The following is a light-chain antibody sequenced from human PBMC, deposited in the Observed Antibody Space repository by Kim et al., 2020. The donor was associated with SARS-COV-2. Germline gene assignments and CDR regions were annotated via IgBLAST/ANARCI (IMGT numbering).Light chain of an antibody. V-gene: IGLV6-57*01. Sequence: TSSCSRNGGSIVTKYVQWVQQRPGSSPATVIYDDDKTPSGVPSRFSASVDSSSNSASLTISGLETEDEGDYYCQSYDHADHVVIFGGGTQLTVL. J-gene: IGLJ2*01. CDR1: GGSIVTKY. CDR3: QSYDHADHVVI. CDR2: DDD.